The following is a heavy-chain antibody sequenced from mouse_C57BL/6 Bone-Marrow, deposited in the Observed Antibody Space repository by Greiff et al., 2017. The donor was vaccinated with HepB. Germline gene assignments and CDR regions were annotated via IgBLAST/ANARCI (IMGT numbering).Heavy chain of an antibody. V-gene: IGHV5-15*01. CDR2: ISNLAYSI. CDR3: ARFDYDAWFAY. J-gene: IGHJ3*01. CDR1: GFTFSDYG. D-gene: IGHD2-4*01. Sequence: EVQLVESGGGLVQPGGSLKLSCAASGFTFSDYGMAWVRQAPRKGPEWVAFISNLAYSIYYADTVTGRLTISRENAKNTLYLEMSSLRSEDTAMYYCARFDYDAWFAYWGQGTLVTVSA.